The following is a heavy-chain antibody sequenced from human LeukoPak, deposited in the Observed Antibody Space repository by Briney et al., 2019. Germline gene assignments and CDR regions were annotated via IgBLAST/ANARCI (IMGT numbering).Heavy chain of an antibody. CDR3: ARNQWLVRGFDY. D-gene: IGHD6-19*01. CDR2: INPSGGST. J-gene: IGHJ4*02. V-gene: IGHV1-46*01. CDR1: GYTFTSYY. Sequence: ASVKVSCKASGYTFTSYYMHWVRQAPGQGLEWMGIINPSGGSTSYAQKSQGRVTMTRDMSTSTVYMELSSLRSEDMAVYYCARNQWLVRGFDYWGQGTLVTVSS.